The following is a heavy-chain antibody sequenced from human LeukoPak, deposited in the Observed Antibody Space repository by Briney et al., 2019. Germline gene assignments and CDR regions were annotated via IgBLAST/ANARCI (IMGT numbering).Heavy chain of an antibody. V-gene: IGHV3-23*01. CDR1: GFTFAAYA. D-gene: IGHD4-11*01. Sequence: GGSLRLSCAASGFTFAAYAMSWVRQAPGKGLEWVSVISRSGVDTYFADSVKGRFSISRDNSMNTLYLQMNSLRAEDTAVYYCAKDMGPSNYYFDYWGQGTLVTVSS. CDR2: ISRSGVDT. CDR3: AKDMGPSNYYFDY. J-gene: IGHJ4*02.